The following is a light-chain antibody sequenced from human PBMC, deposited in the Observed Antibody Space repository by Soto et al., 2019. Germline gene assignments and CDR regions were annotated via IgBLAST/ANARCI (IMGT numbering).Light chain of an antibody. CDR2: GVS. V-gene: IGKV3-20*01. CDR3: HQYSSPPHT. Sequence: ETVLAQSPGTLSLSPGERATLSRRASQSVSASQLAWYQQKPGQSPRLLIYGVSSRATGIPDRFGGSGSGTEFTLTISRLEPEDFAVYYCHQYSSPPHTFGQGTKLEIK. CDR1: QSVSASQ. J-gene: IGKJ2*01.